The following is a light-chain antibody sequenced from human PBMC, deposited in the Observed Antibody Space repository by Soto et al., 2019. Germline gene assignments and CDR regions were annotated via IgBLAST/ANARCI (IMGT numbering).Light chain of an antibody. CDR3: QHYNSYSDA. Sequence: DIQMTQSPSTLSGSVGDRVTITCRASQTISSWLAWYQQKPGKAPKLLIYKAYTLKSGVPSRFRGSRAGTEFTLTISSLQTDGFATYYCQHYNSYSDAFGQANKVELK. CDR1: QTISSW. CDR2: KAY. J-gene: IGKJ1*01. V-gene: IGKV1-5*03.